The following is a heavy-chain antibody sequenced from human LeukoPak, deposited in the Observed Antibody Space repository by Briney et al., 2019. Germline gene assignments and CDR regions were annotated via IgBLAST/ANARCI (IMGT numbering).Heavy chain of an antibody. CDR2: IYSGGST. CDR3: ARDKHGYSYGYLDY. V-gene: IGHV3-53*01. D-gene: IGHD5-18*01. CDR1: GFTVSSNY. J-gene: IGHJ4*02. Sequence: GGSLRLSCAASGFTVSSNYMSWVRQAPGKGLEWVSVIYSGGSTYYADSVKGRFTISRDNSKNTLYLQINSLRAEDTAVYYCARDKHGYSYGYLDYWGQGTLVTVSS.